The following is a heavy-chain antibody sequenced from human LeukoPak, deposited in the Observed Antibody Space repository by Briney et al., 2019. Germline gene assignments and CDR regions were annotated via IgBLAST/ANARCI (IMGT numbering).Heavy chain of an antibody. CDR1: GYTFNTYS. CDR3: ARQVLRLDY. Sequence: ASVKVSCKASGYTFNTYSINWVRQAPGQGPEWVGWINAHTGNPTYAQGFTGRFVFSLDTSVSTAYLQISSLRAGDTAVYYCARQVLRLDYWGQGTLVTVSS. J-gene: IGHJ4*02. V-gene: IGHV7-4-1*02. CDR2: INAHTGNP.